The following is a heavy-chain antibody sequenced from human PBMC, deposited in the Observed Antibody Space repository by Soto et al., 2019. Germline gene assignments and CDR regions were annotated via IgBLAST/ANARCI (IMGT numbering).Heavy chain of an antibody. CDR3: ARVSPLMVRGVIIDFNYYYGMDV. D-gene: IGHD3-10*01. CDR1: GGTFSSYA. CDR2: IIPIFGTA. V-gene: IGHV1-69*13. Sequence: GASVKVSCKASGGTFSSYAISWVRQAPGQGLEWMGGIIPIFGTANYAQKFQDRVTITADESTSTAYMELSSLRSEDTAVYYCARVSPLMVRGVIIDFNYYYGMDVWGQGTTVTVSS. J-gene: IGHJ6*02.